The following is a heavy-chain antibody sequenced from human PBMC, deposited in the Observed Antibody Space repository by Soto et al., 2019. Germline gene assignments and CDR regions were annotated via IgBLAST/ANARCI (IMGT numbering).Heavy chain of an antibody. CDR3: ARGLEQLAGGDFDY. CDR1: GYAYTSNA. J-gene: IGHJ4*02. CDR2: INPSGGST. V-gene: IGHV1-46*01. Sequence: TSVKVTCKDSGYAYTSNAMHWVRQAPGQGLEWMGIINPSGGSTSYAQKFQGRVTMTRDTSTSTVYMELSSLRSEDTAVYYCARGLEQLAGGDFDYWGQGTQVTVPQ. D-gene: IGHD6-6*01.